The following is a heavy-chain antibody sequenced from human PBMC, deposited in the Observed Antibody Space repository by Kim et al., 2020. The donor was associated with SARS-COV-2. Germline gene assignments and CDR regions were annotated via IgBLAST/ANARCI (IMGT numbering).Heavy chain of an antibody. CDR2: INPSGGGT. CDR1: GYTLTNYY. V-gene: IGHV1-46*01. D-gene: IGHD1-7*01. J-gene: IGHJ4*02. Sequence: ASVKVSCEASGYTLTNYYFHWVRQAPGQGLAWMGLINPSGGGTTYAQNFQGGVSLTRDTSTSTVYMELSSLSSDATAVYYFAAYTVNYPGRVYWGQGTVVTVSS. CDR3: AAYTVNYPGRVY.